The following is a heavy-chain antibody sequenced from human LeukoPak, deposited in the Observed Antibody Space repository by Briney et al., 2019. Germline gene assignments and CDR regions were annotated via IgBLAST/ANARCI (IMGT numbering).Heavy chain of an antibody. J-gene: IGHJ4*02. CDR3: AASYDSSGYYQSNDY. Sequence: GTSVKVSCTASGFTFTSSAMQWVRQARGQRLEWIGWIVVGSGNTNYAQKFQERVTITRDMSTSTAYMELSSLRSEDTAVYYCAASYDSSGYYQSNDYWGQGTLVTVSS. CDR2: IVVGSGNT. CDR1: GFTFTSSA. V-gene: IGHV1-58*02. D-gene: IGHD3-22*01.